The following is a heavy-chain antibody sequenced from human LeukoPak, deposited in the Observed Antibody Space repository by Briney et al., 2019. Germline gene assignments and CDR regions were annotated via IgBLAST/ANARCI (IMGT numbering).Heavy chain of an antibody. Sequence: ASVKVSCKASGGTFSSYTISWVRQAPGQGLEWMGRIIPILGIANYAQKFQGRVTITADKSTSTAYMELSSLGSEDTAVYYCAANEGGYGGNSFDYWGQGTLVTVSS. CDR3: AANEGGYGGNSFDY. CDR1: GGTFSSYT. CDR2: IIPILGIA. J-gene: IGHJ4*02. V-gene: IGHV1-69*02. D-gene: IGHD4-23*01.